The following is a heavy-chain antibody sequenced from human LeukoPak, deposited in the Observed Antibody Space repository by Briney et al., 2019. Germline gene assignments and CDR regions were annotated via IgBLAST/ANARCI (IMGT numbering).Heavy chain of an antibody. CDR2: ISYDGSNK. Sequence: GGSLRLSCAASGFTFSSYAMHWVRQAPGKGLEWVAVISYDGSNKYYADSVKGRFTISRDNSKNTLYLQMNSLRAEDTAVYYCAKGGRGYSGYDLPFAFDYWGQGTLVTVSS. CDR1: GFTFSSYA. V-gene: IGHV3-30*04. CDR3: AKGGRGYSGYDLPFAFDY. J-gene: IGHJ4*02. D-gene: IGHD5-12*01.